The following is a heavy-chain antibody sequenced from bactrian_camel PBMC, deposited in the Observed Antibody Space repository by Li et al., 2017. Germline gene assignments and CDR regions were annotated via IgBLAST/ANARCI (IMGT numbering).Heavy chain of an antibody. J-gene: IGHJ4*01. Sequence: QVQLVESGGGLVQSGGSLRLTCKASGFTFRSHYMYWLRQAPGKGLEGIAGVNTAGGPTDYAESVKGRFTISRDNTNNTLSLQLSSLRTEDTGMYYCARGSFVQVKPDPKQLTSQGTQVTVS. V-gene: IGHV3S1*01. D-gene: IGHD5*01. CDR2: VNTAGGPT. CDR1: GFTFRSHY.